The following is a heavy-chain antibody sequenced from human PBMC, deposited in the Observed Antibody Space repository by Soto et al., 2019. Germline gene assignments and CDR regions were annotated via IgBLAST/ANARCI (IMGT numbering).Heavy chain of an antibody. CDR3: ARGGGGSDIDY. V-gene: IGHV1-69*02. CDR1: GGTFSSYT. Sequence: QVQLVQSGAEVKKPGSSVKVSCKASGGTFSSYTISWVRQAPGQGLEWMGRIIPILGIANYAQKFQGRVTLTADKSTSTAYMELSSLRSEDTAVYYCARGGGGSDIDYWGQGTLVTVSS. D-gene: IGHD2-21*02. J-gene: IGHJ4*02. CDR2: IIPILGIA.